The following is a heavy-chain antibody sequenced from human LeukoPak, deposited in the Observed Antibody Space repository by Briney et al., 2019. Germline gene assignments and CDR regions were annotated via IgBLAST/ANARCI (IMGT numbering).Heavy chain of an antibody. D-gene: IGHD6-19*01. CDR1: GFTFSSYG. V-gene: IGHV3-30*02. Sequence: GGSLRLSCAASGFTFSSYGMHWVRQAPGKGLEWVAFIRYDGSNKYYADSVKGRFTISRDNSKNTLYLQMNSLRAEDTAVYYCAREGIAVAGTYYFDYWGQGTLVTVSS. CDR3: AREGIAVAGTYYFDY. CDR2: IRYDGSNK. J-gene: IGHJ4*02.